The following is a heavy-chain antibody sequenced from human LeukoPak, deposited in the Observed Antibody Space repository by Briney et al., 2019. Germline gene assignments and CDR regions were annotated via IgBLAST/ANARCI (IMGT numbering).Heavy chain of an antibody. Sequence: GGSLRLSCAASGFTFSSYAMHWVRQAPGKGLEWVAVISYDGSNKYYADSVKGRFTISRDNSKNTLYLQMNSLRAEDTAVYYCARVQVEAVGAPFDYWGQGTLVTVSS. CDR1: GFTFSSYA. V-gene: IGHV3-30-3*01. D-gene: IGHD1-26*01. J-gene: IGHJ4*02. CDR3: ARVQVEAVGAPFDY. CDR2: ISYDGSNK.